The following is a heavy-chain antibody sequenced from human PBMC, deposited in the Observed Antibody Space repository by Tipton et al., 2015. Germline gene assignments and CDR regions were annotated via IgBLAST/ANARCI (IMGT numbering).Heavy chain of an antibody. Sequence: SLRLSCAASGFTFSDYYMSWIRQAPGKGLEWVSYISSSSSTIYYADSVKGRFTISRDNAKNSLYLQMNSLRDEDTAVYYCARGGCTNGVCSYWYFDLWGRGTLVTVSS. CDR1: GFTFSDYY. CDR3: ARGGCTNGVCSYWYFDL. V-gene: IGHV3-11*04. CDR2: ISSSSSTI. D-gene: IGHD2-8*01. J-gene: IGHJ2*01.